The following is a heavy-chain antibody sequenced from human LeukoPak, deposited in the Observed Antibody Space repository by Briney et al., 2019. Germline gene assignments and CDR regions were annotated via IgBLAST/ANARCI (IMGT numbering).Heavy chain of an antibody. CDR3: AKTTVGYSSGRYPGWPADC. CDR2: ICGSGGCT. D-gene: IGHD6-19*01. Sequence: GGSLRLSCEASGFTFNTYAIYWVRQAPGKGLEWVSGICGSGGCTYYADSVKGRFTISRDNSKNTVYLQMNTLTADDTAVYYCAKTTVGYSSGRYPGWPADCWGQGTLVTVSS. J-gene: IGHJ4*02. CDR1: GFTFNTYA. V-gene: IGHV3-23*01.